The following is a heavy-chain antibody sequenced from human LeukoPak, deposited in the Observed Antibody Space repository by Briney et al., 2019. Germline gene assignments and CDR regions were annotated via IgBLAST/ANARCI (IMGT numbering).Heavy chain of an antibody. CDR2: IKQDGSEK. D-gene: IGHD2-21*01. J-gene: IGHJ4*02. CDR3: ARDLSAAYDF. Sequence: GGSLRLSCAASGFTFSSYWMNWVRQAPGKGLEWVANIKQDGSEKYYVDSVKGRFTISRDNAKNSLYLQMNSLRVEDSGIYYCARDLSAAYDFWGQGVVVTVSS. CDR1: GFTFSSYW. V-gene: IGHV3-7*01.